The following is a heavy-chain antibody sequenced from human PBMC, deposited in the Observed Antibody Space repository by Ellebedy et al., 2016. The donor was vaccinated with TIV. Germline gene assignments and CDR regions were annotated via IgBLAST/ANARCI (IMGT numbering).Heavy chain of an antibody. J-gene: IGHJ4*02. CDR3: ARAPGYGDYVFVPDY. CDR2: IYYSGST. V-gene: IGHV4-59*01. Sequence: MPSETLSLTCTVSGGSISSYYWSWIRQPPGKGLERIGYIYYSGSTNYNPSLKSRVTISVDTSKDQFSLKLSSVTAADTAVYYCARAPGYGDYVFVPDYWGQGTLVTVSS. CDR1: GGSISSYY. D-gene: IGHD4-17*01.